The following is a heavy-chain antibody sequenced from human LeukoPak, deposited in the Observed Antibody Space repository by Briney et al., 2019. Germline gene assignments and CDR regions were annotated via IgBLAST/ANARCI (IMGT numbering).Heavy chain of an antibody. J-gene: IGHJ5*02. CDR2: INPNSGGT. V-gene: IGHV1-2*02. D-gene: IGHD1-26*01. Sequence: GASVTVSFKASGYTFTVYYMHWVRQAPGQGLEWMGWINPNSGGTNYAQKFQGRVTMTRDTSISTAYMELSRLRSDDTAVYYCARGLLRASLAFDPWGEGTLVTVSS. CDR1: GYTFTVYY. CDR3: ARGLLRASLAFDP.